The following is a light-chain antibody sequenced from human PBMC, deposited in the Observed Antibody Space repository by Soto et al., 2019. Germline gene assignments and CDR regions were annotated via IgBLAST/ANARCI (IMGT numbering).Light chain of an antibody. Sequence: ESVLTQSPGTLSFSPGERATLSCRASQSVSNRYFACYQQKPGQAPRLLIYGISSRATGIPDRFSVSGSGTDFTLTISSLEPEDFVVYYCQQYSSLPHTFGQGTKLEVK. CDR2: GIS. CDR3: QQYSSLPHT. J-gene: IGKJ2*01. V-gene: IGKV3-20*01. CDR1: QSVSNRY.